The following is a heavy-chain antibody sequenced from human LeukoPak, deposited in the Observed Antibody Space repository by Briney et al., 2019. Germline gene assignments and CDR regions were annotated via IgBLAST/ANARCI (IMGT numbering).Heavy chain of an antibody. CDR1: GYTFTNCD. CDR2: MNPTSGKA. CDR3: ARRNYGDSRRWVDP. D-gene: IGHD4-17*01. Sequence: ASVKVSCKASGYTFTNCDVNWVRQATGQGLEWMGWMNPTSGKAGFAQRFQGRVSMTRNISISTAYMELSSLRSEDTAVYYCARRNYGDSRRWVDPWGQGTLVTVSS. V-gene: IGHV1-8*01. J-gene: IGHJ5*02.